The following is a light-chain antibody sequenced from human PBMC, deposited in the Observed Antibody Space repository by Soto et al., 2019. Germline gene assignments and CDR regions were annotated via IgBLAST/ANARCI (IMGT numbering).Light chain of an antibody. CDR3: QQSYSTPMYT. J-gene: IGKJ2*01. V-gene: IGKV1-39*01. CDR2: AAS. CDR1: AGISNF. Sequence: DIQMTQSPSSLSASVGDRVTITCRATAGISNFLNWYQQKPGKAPKLLIYAASTLQSGVPLRFSGSGSGTDFTLTISSVQPEDFATYYCQQSYSTPMYTFGQGTKVDSK.